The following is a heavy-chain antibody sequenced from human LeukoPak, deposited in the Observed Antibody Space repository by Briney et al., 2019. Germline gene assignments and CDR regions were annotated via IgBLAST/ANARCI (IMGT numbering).Heavy chain of an antibody. J-gene: IGHJ3*02. CDR1: GFTFSSYG. V-gene: IGHV3-30*18. CDR3: AKLDYGVVNDAFDI. Sequence: PGGSLRLSCAASGFTFSSYGMHWVRQAPGKGLEWVAVISYDGSNKYYADSVKGRFTISRDNSKNTLYLQMNSLRAEDTAVYYCAKLDYGVVNDAFDIWGQGTMVTVSS. D-gene: IGHD4-17*01. CDR2: ISYDGSNK.